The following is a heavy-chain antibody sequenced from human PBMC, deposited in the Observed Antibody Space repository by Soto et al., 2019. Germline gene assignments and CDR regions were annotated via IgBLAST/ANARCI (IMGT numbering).Heavy chain of an antibody. J-gene: IGHJ4*02. Sequence: SETLSLTCTVSGGCISSGNYYWSWIRHPPGKGLEWIGFISYSGSTYYSLSLKSRVTISVDTSKNQFSLNLSFVTAADTAVYYCATMGTPATGLYYFDYWGQGTLVTVSS. CDR2: ISYSGST. V-gene: IGHV4-30-4*01. CDR1: GGCISSGNYY. CDR3: ATMGTPATGLYYFDY. D-gene: IGHD5-18*01.